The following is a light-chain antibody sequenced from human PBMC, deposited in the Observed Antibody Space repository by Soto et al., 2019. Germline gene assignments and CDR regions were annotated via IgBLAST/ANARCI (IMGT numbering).Light chain of an antibody. CDR2: EAS. Sequence: DIQLTQSPSFLSASVGDRVTITCRASQGISSFLAWYQQKPGKAPKLLIYEASTLQSGVPSRFSGSRSGTEFTLTISSLQPEDFATYYCQQLNSYPLTFGGGTKVEIK. V-gene: IGKV1-9*01. CDR1: QGISSF. J-gene: IGKJ4*01. CDR3: QQLNSYPLT.